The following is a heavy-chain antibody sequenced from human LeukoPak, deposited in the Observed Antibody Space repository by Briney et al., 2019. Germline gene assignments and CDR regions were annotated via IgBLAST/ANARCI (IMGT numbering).Heavy chain of an antibody. V-gene: IGHV1-8*01. CDR1: GYTFTSYD. D-gene: IGHD6-19*01. CDR3: ARGDSSGWYYVY. Sequence: ASVKVSCKASGYTFTSYDINWVRQATGQGLEWMGWMNPNSGNTGYAQKFQGRVTMTRSTSISTAYMELSSLRSEDTAVYYCARGDSSGWYYVYWGQGTLVTVSS. J-gene: IGHJ4*02. CDR2: MNPNSGNT.